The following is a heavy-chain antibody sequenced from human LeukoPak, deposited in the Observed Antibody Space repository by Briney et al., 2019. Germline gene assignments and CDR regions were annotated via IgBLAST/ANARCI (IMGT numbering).Heavy chain of an antibody. J-gene: IGHJ5*02. CDR3: ARGMVRGVIKTSDRDNWFDP. Sequence: SQTLSLTCTVSGGSISSGDYYWSWIRQPPGKGLEWIGYIYYSGSTYYNPSLKSRVTISVDTSKNQSSLKLSSVTAADTAVYYRARGMVRGVIKTSDRDNWFDPWGQGTLVTVSS. D-gene: IGHD3-10*01. CDR2: IYYSGST. V-gene: IGHV4-30-4*01. CDR1: GGSISSGDYY.